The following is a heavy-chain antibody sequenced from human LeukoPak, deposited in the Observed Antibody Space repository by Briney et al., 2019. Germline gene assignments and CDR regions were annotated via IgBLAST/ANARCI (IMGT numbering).Heavy chain of an antibody. CDR2: NHYTGST. CDR3: ARGRSGGDWFDS. Sequence: PSETLSLTCTVFGGSISTYYWTWIRQPPGKGLEWIGYNHYTGSTNHNPSLKSRVTMSVDTSKNQFSLTLSSVTAADTAVYYCARGRSGGDWFDSWGQGTLVTVSS. J-gene: IGHJ5*01. V-gene: IGHV4-59*01. CDR1: GGSISTYY. D-gene: IGHD3-10*01.